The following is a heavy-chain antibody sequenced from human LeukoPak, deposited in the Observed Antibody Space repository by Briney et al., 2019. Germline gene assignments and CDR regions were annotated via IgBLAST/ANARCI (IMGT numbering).Heavy chain of an antibody. CDR1: GGSFSGYY. Sequence: SETLSLTCAVYGGSFSGYYWSWIRQPPGKGLEWIGEINHSGSTNYNPSLKSRVTISVDTSKNQFSLKLSSVTAGDTAVYYCARIPVGYWGQGTLVTVSS. V-gene: IGHV4-34*01. J-gene: IGHJ4*02. CDR2: INHSGST. CDR3: ARIPVGY. D-gene: IGHD2-21*01.